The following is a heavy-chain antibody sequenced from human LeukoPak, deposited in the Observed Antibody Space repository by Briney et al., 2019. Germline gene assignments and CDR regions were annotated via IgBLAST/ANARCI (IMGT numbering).Heavy chain of an antibody. J-gene: IGHJ4*02. Sequence: ASETLSLTCTVSGGSISSGGYYWSWIRQHPGKGLEWIVYIYYSGSTYYNPSLKSRVTISVDTSKNQFSLKLSSVTAADTAVYYCAREGYCSGGSCYSYWGQGTLVTVSS. V-gene: IGHV4-31*03. D-gene: IGHD2-15*01. CDR2: IYYSGST. CDR1: GGSISSGGYY. CDR3: AREGYCSGGSCYSY.